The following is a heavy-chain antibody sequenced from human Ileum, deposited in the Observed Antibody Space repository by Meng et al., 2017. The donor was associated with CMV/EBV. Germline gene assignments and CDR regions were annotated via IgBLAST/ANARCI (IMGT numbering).Heavy chain of an antibody. V-gene: IGHV1-2*02. D-gene: IGHD5-18*01. CDR1: GYTLTNNI. J-gene: IGHJ4*02. Sequence: QVQLVQSGAEMKNPGASVKVSCKTSGYTLTNNIMNWVRQAPGQGLEWMGWINPNSGSTNYAQKFQGRVTMTRDTSISTAYMELNRLTSDDTAMYFCARIIVSRGYSFDYWGQGTLVTVSS. CDR2: INPNSGST. CDR3: ARIIVSRGYSFDY.